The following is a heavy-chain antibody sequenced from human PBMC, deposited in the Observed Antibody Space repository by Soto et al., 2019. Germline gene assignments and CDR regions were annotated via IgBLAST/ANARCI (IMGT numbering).Heavy chain of an antibody. V-gene: IGHV1-58*01. Sequence: GASVKVSCKASGFTFTSSAVQWVRQARGQRLEWIGWIVVGSGNTNYAQKFQERVTITRDMSTSTAYMELSSLRSEDTAVYYCAAGGINDYVWGSYRSFYYYGMDVWGQGTTVTVSS. CDR1: GFTFTSSA. CDR3: AAGGINDYVWGSYRSFYYYGMDV. J-gene: IGHJ6*02. CDR2: IVVGSGNT. D-gene: IGHD3-16*02.